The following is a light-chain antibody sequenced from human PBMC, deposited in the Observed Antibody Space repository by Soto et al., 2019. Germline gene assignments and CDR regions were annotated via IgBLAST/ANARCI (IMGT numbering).Light chain of an antibody. J-gene: IGKJ2*01. CDR1: QDISTW. CDR3: QQASSLPHT. V-gene: IGKV1-12*01. CDR2: GAS. Sequence: DIQLTQSPSSVYASVGDRVTITCRASQDISTWLAWYQQKPGKVPKLLIYGASSLQTGVPSRFSGSGSGTDFTLTISSLQAEDFATYYCQQASSLPHTCGQGTKLEIK.